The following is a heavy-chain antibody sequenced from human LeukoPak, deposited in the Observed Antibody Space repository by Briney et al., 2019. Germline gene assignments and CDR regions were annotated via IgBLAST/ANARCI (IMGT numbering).Heavy chain of an antibody. D-gene: IGHD4-23*01. CDR1: GFTVSSSY. CDR2: IASDGSST. V-gene: IGHV3-74*01. Sequence: GGSLRLSCVASGFTVSSSYMSWVRQAPGKGLVWVSRIASDGSSTTYADSVKGRFSISRDNAKNTLYLQMNSLRVEDTAVYYCARGRPHGNDYWGQGTLVTVSS. J-gene: IGHJ4*02. CDR3: ARGRPHGNDY.